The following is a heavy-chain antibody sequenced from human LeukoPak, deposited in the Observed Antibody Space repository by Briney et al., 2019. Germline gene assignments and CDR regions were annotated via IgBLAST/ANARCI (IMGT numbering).Heavy chain of an antibody. CDR2: MYDRGST. D-gene: IGHD5-12*01. CDR3: ARRGAYSGNDLAWYITL. J-gene: IGHJ2*01. V-gene: IGHV4-59*08. Sequence: SETLCLTCTVSVGFLSSYYSSWIRPPPGKGLEWMGYMYDRGSTSYTPSLKSRVTMSADTSPYQFSLRLRSVTAADTAVYHCARRGAYSGNDLAWYITLCGRGTLVTVSS. CDR1: VGFLSSYY.